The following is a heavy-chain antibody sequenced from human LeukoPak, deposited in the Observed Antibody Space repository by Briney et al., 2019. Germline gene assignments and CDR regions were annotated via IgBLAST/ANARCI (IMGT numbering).Heavy chain of an antibody. CDR3: GKSEVTIPDSH. J-gene: IGHJ4*01. D-gene: IGHD2-21*02. V-gene: IGHV3-30*02. CDR1: GFTFSDFG. CDR2: IRRDGDVI. Sequence: GSLRLSCEASGFTFSDFGMHWVRQAPGKGLEWVAFIRRDGDVIYYADSVKGRFTTSRDNDKNSLYLQMNSLRVEDTAVYYCGKSEVTIPDSHWGQGTPVTVSS.